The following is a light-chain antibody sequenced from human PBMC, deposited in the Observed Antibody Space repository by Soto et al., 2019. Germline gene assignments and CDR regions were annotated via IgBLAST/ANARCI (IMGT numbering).Light chain of an antibody. CDR3: AAWDDSLSGPV. CDR1: SSNIGRNS. Sequence: QSVLTQPPSASGTPGQRVTLSCSGSSSNIGRNSVNWYQHLPGTAPKLLIYSYNQRPSGVPDRFSGSKSDSSASLAISGLQSEDEADYYCAAWDDSLSGPVFGGGTKLAVL. J-gene: IGLJ3*02. V-gene: IGLV1-44*01. CDR2: SYN.